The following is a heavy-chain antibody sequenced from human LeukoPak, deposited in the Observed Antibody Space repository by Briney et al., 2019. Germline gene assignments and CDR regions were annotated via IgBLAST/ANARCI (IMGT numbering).Heavy chain of an antibody. J-gene: IGHJ4*02. CDR1: GGSISSSSYY. D-gene: IGHD6-13*01. Sequence: SETLSLTCTVSGGSISSSSYYWGWIRQPPGEGLEWIGSIYYSGSTYYNPSLKSRVTISVDTSKNQFSLKLSSVTAADTAVYYCARHEFQQLARPRYYFDYRGQGTLVTVSS. V-gene: IGHV4-39*01. CDR2: IYYSGST. CDR3: ARHEFQQLARPRYYFDY.